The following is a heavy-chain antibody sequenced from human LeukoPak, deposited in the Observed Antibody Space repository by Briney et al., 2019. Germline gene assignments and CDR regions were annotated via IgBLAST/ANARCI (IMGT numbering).Heavy chain of an antibody. D-gene: IGHD3-22*01. V-gene: IGHV4-59*08. CDR1: GGSISNYY. CDR3: ARPYYYDSRIDP. CDR2: IYYSGST. J-gene: IGHJ5*02. Sequence: SETLSLTCTVSGGSISNYYWSWIRQPPGKGLEWIGYIYYSGSTSYNPSLKSRVTISVDTSKNQFSLKLSSVTAADTAVYYCARPYYYDSRIDPWGQGTLVTVSS.